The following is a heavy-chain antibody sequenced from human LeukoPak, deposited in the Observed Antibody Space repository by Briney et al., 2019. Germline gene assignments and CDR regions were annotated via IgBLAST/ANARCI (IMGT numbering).Heavy chain of an antibody. CDR1: GGSISSYC. CDR2: IYTSGST. D-gene: IGHD4-11*01. Sequence: SETLSLTCTVSGGSISSYCWSWIRQPAGKGLEWIGRIYTSGSTNYNPSLKSRVTMSVDTSKNQFSLKLSSVTAADTAVYYCARGAGLQTDYYYYYMDVWGKGTTVTISS. V-gene: IGHV4-4*07. J-gene: IGHJ6*03. CDR3: ARGAGLQTDYYYYYMDV.